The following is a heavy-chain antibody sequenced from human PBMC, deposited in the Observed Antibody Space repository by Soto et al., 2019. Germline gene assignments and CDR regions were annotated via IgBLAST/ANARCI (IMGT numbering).Heavy chain of an antibody. D-gene: IGHD4-17*01. J-gene: IGHJ4*02. CDR1: GGSISSGGYY. CDR3: ARGYGGIFDY. CDR2: IYYRGST. V-gene: IGHV4-31*03. Sequence: QVQLQEAGPGLVKPSQTLSLTCTVSGGSISSGGYYWSWIRQHPGKGLEWVGYIYYRGSTYYNPYLKSRVTISVDTSKNQFSLKLSSVTAADTAVYYCARGYGGIFDYWGQGTMVAVSS.